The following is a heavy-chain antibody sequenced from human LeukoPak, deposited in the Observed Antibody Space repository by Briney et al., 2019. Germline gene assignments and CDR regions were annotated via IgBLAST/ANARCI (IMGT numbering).Heavy chain of an antibody. CDR2: IFPSGSS. Sequence: SETQSLTCTVSGGFINSYYWSWIRHPAGKGLEWIGRIFPSGSSDYNPSLKSRVTMSVDTSKNQYSLKLTSATAADTAVCYCERSSLLATITAAGGPVEHFDYWGQGTLVTVSS. CDR1: GGFINSYY. V-gene: IGHV4-4*07. D-gene: IGHD5-24*01. J-gene: IGHJ4*02. CDR3: ERSSLLATITAAGGPVEHFDY.